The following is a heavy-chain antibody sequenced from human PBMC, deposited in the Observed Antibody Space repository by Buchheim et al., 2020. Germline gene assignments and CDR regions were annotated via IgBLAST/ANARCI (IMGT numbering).Heavy chain of an antibody. Sequence: QLQLQESGPGLVKPSETLSLTCTVSGGSISSSSYYWGWIRQPPGKGLEWIGTIYYSGSTYYNLSLKSRVTISVDTSKNQFSLKLSSVTAADTAVYYCARGSGGDGGDAFDIWGQGT. V-gene: IGHV4-39*07. D-gene: IGHD2-21*02. CDR1: GGSISSSSYY. CDR2: IYYSGST. CDR3: ARGSGGDGGDAFDI. J-gene: IGHJ3*02.